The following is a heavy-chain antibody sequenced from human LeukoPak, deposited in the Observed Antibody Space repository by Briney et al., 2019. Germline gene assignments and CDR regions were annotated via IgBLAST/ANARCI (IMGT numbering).Heavy chain of an antibody. CDR1: GFTFSSYW. CDR3: AKDWASIPAYFDY. Sequence: GGSLRLSCAASGFTFSSYWMNWLRQAPGKGLEWVAFIRYDGSNKYYADSVKGRFTISRDNSKNTLYLQMNSLRAEDTAVYYCAKDWASIPAYFDYWGQGTLVTVSS. D-gene: IGHD2/OR15-2a*01. J-gene: IGHJ4*02. V-gene: IGHV3-30*02. CDR2: IRYDGSNK.